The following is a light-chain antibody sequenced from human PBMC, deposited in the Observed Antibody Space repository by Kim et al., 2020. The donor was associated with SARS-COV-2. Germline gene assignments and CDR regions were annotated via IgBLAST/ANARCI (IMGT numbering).Light chain of an antibody. CDR1: SSDVGDYNF. CDR2: EVS. Sequence: LSQPASVSGSPGQSITISCTGTSSDVGDYNFVSWYQQHPGKAPKLMIYEVSDRPSGVSNRFSGSKSGNTASLTISGLQAEDEAEYYCSSYTSSTPLYVFGTGTKVTVL. V-gene: IGLV2-14*01. J-gene: IGLJ1*01. CDR3: SSYTSSTPLYV.